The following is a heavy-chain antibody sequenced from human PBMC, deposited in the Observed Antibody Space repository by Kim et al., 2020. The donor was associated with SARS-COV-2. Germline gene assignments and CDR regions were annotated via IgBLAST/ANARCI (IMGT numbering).Heavy chain of an antibody. CDR1: GFTFINYA. V-gene: IGHV3-23*01. Sequence: GGSLRLSCAASGFTFINYAMSWVRQAPGKGLEWVSAISGDSGGTSYADAVMDRCTISSGNSTNNMFLQMKTLIIDEAAIYYYCKKDCSCGDRDYY. J-gene: IGHJ6*03. CDR3: CKKDCSCGDRDYY. CDR2: ISGDSGGT. D-gene: IGHD2-15*01.